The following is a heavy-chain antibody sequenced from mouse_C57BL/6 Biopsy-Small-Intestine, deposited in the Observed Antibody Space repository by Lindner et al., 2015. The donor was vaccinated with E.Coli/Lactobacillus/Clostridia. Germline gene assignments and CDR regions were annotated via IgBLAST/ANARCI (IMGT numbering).Heavy chain of an antibody. Sequence: SVKVSCKASGYTFTSHAMHWVRQAPDKGLSGMGWINAGNGNTNYAQKLQGRVTMTTDTSTSTVYMELRSLRSDDTAVYYCARDGPQIAAAGTKWFDAWGQGTLVTVSS. J-gene: IGHJ4*01. CDR2: INAGNGNT. CDR3: ARDGPQIAAAGTKWFDA. CDR1: GYTFTSHA. D-gene: IGHD2-14*01. V-gene: IGHV1-66*01.